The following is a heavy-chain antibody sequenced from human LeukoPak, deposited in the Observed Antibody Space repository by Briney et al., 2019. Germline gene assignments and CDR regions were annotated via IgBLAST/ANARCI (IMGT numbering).Heavy chain of an antibody. CDR3: ARAVSSSWYFASWGSKWFDP. CDR2: VSAYNGHT. CDR1: GYTFNSYG. D-gene: IGHD6-13*01. Sequence: ASVKVSCKASGYTFNSYGISWVRQAPGQGLEWMGWVSAYNGHTNYAQKFQGRVTMTRNTSISTAYMELSSLRSEDTAVYYCARAVSSSWYFASWGSKWFDPWGQGTLVTVSS. V-gene: IGHV1-18*01. J-gene: IGHJ5*02.